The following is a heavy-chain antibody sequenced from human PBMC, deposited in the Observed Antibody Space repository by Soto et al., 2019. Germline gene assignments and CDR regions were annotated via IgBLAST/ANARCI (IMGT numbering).Heavy chain of an antibody. V-gene: IGHV1-69*13. J-gene: IGHJ4*02. CDR1: GGTFSSYA. CDR2: IIPIFGTA. Sequence: ASVKVSCKASGGTFSSYAISWVRQAPGQGLEWMGGIIPIFGTANYAQKFQGRVTITADESTSTAYMELSSLRSEDTAVYYCARAGYYDILTGPRTIDYWGQGTLVTVSS. D-gene: IGHD3-9*01. CDR3: ARAGYYDILTGPRTIDY.